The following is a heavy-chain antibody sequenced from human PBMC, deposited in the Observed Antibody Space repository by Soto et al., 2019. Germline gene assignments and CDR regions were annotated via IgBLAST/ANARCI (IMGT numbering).Heavy chain of an antibody. D-gene: IGHD3-16*02. V-gene: IGHV4-59*08. CDR2: IYYSGST. CDR1: GGSISSYY. Sequence: SETLSLTCTVSGGSISSYYWSWIRQPPGKGLEWIGYIYYSGSTNYNPSLKSRVTISVDTSKNQFSLKLSSVTAADTAVYYCARLGLHLGDLSLWETYYYMDVWGKGTTVTVSS. J-gene: IGHJ6*03. CDR3: ARLGLHLGDLSLWETYYYMDV.